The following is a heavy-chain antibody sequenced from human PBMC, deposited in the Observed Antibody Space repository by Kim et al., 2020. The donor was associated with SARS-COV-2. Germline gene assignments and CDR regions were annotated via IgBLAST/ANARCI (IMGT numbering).Heavy chain of an antibody. Sequence: GGSLRLFCAASGFTFSRSWLIWLRQTPGKELEWVANINEDGSERYYVDSVKGRFTISRDNANNAFHLQMNSLRVDDTAVYYCARGGNYYDWGHGTLVTVSS. CDR3: ARGGNYYD. CDR1: GFTFSRSW. V-gene: IGHV3-7*01. CDR2: INEDGSER. J-gene: IGHJ4*01. D-gene: IGHD1-26*01.